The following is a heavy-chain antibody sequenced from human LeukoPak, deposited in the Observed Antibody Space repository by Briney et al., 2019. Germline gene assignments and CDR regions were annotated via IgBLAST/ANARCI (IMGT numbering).Heavy chain of an antibody. CDR3: PRGSYYDSSGRKFDY. CDR1: GFTCSSYG. Sequence: PGGSLRLSCAASGFTCSSYGMHWVRQAPGKGLEWVAVISYDGSNKYYADSVKGRFNISRDNSKNTLYLQMNSLRAEDTAVYYCPRGSYYDSSGRKFDYWGQGTLVTVSS. D-gene: IGHD3-22*01. V-gene: IGHV3-30*03. CDR2: ISYDGSNK. J-gene: IGHJ4*02.